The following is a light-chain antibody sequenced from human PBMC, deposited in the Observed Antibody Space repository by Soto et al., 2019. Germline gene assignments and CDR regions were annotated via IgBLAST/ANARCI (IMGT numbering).Light chain of an antibody. Sequence: DIQMTQSPSSLSASVGDTVTITCRASQGINNFLACFQQKPGKAPKSLIYGASTLQSGVPSNFSGSGSDTDFTLTISSLQPEDSATYFYQQYHTFPVTFGGGTKVEIK. CDR2: GAS. CDR3: QQYHTFPVT. J-gene: IGKJ4*01. V-gene: IGKV1-16*02. CDR1: QGINNF.